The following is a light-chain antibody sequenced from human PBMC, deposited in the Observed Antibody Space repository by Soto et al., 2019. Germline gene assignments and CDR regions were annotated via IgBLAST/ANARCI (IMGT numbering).Light chain of an antibody. Sequence: EIVLTQSPDTLSLSPGERATLSCRASQSVSSNYVAWYQQKPGQAPRLLTHGSSSRATGVPDRSSGRGSGTTFTLVISRLEPEDFAVYYCQQYGTSPFTFGQGTKVDIK. V-gene: IGKV3-20*01. J-gene: IGKJ2*01. CDR1: QSVSSNY. CDR3: QQYGTSPFT. CDR2: GSS.